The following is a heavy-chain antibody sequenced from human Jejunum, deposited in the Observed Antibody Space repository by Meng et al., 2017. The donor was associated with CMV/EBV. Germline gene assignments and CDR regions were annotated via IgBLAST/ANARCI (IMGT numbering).Heavy chain of an antibody. V-gene: IGHV4-59*01. CDR1: INSYF. D-gene: IGHD6-13*01. J-gene: IGHJ4*02. CDR3: ARVPAELGSSSSSYYFDS. Sequence: INSYFWTWIRQPPGKGLEWLGYVYYDGGSTNYDPSLKSRVTISVDSPENQFSLKLTSVTAADTAVYYCARVPAELGSSSSSYYFDSWGQGTLVTVSS. CDR2: VYYDGGST.